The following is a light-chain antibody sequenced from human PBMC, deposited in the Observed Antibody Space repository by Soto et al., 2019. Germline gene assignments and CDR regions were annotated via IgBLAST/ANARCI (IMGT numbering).Light chain of an antibody. J-gene: IGLJ2*01. CDR1: SSNIGNNH. CDR2: DNN. V-gene: IGLV1-51*01. CDR3: GTWDSSLSDVV. Sequence: QLVLTQPPSASGTPGQRVTISCSGSSSNIGNNHVSWYQQLPGTAPKLLIYDNNKRPSGIPDRFSGSKSGTSVTLAITGLHTGDEADYYCGTWDSSLSDVVFGGGTKLTVL.